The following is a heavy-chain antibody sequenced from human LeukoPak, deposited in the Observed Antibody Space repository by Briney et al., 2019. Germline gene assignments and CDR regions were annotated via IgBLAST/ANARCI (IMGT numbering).Heavy chain of an antibody. D-gene: IGHD3-3*01. V-gene: IGHV1-69*05. Sequence: GASVKVSCKASGGTFSSYAISWVRQAPGQGLEWMGGIIPIFGTANYAQKFQGRVTITRDTSASTAYMELSSLRSEDTAVYYCARDTYYDFWSGYRVGGGPFDYWGQGTLVTVSS. CDR2: IIPIFGTA. CDR3: ARDTYYDFWSGYRVGGGPFDY. CDR1: GGTFSSYA. J-gene: IGHJ4*02.